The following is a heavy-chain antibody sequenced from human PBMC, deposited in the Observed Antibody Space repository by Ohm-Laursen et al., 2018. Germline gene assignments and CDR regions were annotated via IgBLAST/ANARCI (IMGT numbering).Heavy chain of an antibody. V-gene: IGHV3-23*01. CDR1: GFTFSDYS. D-gene: IGHD6-19*01. J-gene: IGHJ6*02. CDR2: ISGSGGST. CDR3: ASGYSSGWYRSGMDV. Sequence: SLRLSCAASGFTFSDYSMTWIRQAPGKGLEWVSAISGSGGSTYYADSVKGRFTISRDNSKNTLYLQMNSLRAEDTAVYYCASGYSSGWYRSGMDVWGQGTTVTVSS.